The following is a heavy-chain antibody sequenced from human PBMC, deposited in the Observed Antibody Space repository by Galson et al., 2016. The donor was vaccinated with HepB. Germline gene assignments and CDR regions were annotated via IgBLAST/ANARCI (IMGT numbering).Heavy chain of an antibody. CDR3: ARDGKGSSWRSFDY. Sequence: SLRLSCAASGFTFSNYWMTWVRQVPGKGLERVANIKQDGSDKYYVVSVRGRFTISRDNAKSSLYLQMNSLRAEDTGVYYCARDGKGSSWRSFDYWGQGTLVTV. J-gene: IGHJ4*02. V-gene: IGHV3-7*01. CDR1: GFTFSNYW. D-gene: IGHD6-13*01. CDR2: IKQDGSDK.